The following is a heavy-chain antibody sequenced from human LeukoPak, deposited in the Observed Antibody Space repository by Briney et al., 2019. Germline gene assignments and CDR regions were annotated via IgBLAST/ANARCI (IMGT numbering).Heavy chain of an antibody. CDR3: AREDSSSRNYYYYMDV. CDR1: GFIFTNYA. D-gene: IGHD6-6*01. Sequence: TGGSLRLSCAASGFIFTNYAMSWVRQAPGKGLEWVSGVSGGGDNTYYADSVKGRFTISRDNSKNTLYLQMYSLRAEDTAVYYCAREDSSSRNYYYYMDVWGKGTTVTVSS. CDR2: VSGGGDNT. V-gene: IGHV3-23*01. J-gene: IGHJ6*03.